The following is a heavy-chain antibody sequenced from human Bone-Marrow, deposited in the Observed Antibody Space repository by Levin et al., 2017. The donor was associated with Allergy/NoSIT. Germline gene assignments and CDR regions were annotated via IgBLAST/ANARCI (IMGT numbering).Heavy chain of an antibody. D-gene: IGHD3-22*01. CDR3: AKESSAYYPDF. Sequence: GGSLRLSCRTSGYTFTNFGIIWVRQAPGKDLEWMGWISTFNGATNFPQKFQGRMTMTTDTSTRTAYMEMRSLTSDDTAVYYCAKESSAYYPDFWGQGTPVVVSS. CDR1: GYTFTNFG. CDR2: ISTFNGAT. V-gene: IGHV1-18*01. J-gene: IGHJ4*02.